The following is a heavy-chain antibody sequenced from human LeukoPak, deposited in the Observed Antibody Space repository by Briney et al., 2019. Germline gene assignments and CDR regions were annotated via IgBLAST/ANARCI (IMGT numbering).Heavy chain of an antibody. CDR1: GGSISSSDYY. CDR3: ARRGYNYGQGWFDS. Sequence: PSETLSLTCTVSGGSISSSDYYWGWIRQAPGKGLELIGSIYYSGLTYYNPSLNSRVTISVDTSKSQFSLKMSSVTTADTAIYYCARRGYNYGQGWFDSWGQGTLVTVSS. CDR2: IYYSGLT. J-gene: IGHJ5*01. D-gene: IGHD5-12*01. V-gene: IGHV4-39*01.